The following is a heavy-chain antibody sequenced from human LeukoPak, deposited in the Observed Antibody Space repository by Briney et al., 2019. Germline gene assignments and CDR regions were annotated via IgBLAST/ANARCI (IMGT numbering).Heavy chain of an antibody. Sequence: PGGSLRLSCAASGFTFSNYAVMWVRQAPGQGLEWVSAITSGGAPRYADSVKGRFTISRDNSKNTLYLQMNSLRAEDTAQYLCARDPNGDYKGAFEFWGRGTVVTVSS. CDR2: ITSGGAP. J-gene: IGHJ3*01. V-gene: IGHV3-23*01. CDR1: GFTFSNYA. CDR3: ARDPNGDYKGAFEF. D-gene: IGHD4-17*01.